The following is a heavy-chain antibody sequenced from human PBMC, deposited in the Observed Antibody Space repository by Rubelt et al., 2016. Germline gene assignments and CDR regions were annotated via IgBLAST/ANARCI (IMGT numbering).Heavy chain of an antibody. CDR2: INHSGST. CDR1: GGSFSGYY. V-gene: IGHV4-34*01. CDR3: ARVISGSYQH. Sequence: QVQLQQWGAGLLKPSETLSLTCAVYGGSFSGYYWSWIRQPPGKGLEWIGEINHSGSTNYNPSLKSRVTISVDTATNQVSLKRSSVTAADTAVYYCARVISGSYQHWGQGTLVTVSS. D-gene: IGHD3-10*01. J-gene: IGHJ1*01.